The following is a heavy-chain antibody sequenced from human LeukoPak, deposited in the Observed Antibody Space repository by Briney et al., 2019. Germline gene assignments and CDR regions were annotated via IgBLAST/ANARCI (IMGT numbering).Heavy chain of an antibody. V-gene: IGHV4-30-4*01. CDR2: IYYSGST. J-gene: IGHJ5*02. Sequence: PSQTLSLTCTVSGGSISSGDYYWSWIRQPPGKGLEWIGYIYYSGSTYYNPSLKSRVTISVDTSKNQFSLKPSSVTAADTAVYYCAREIPNPYNWFDPWGQGTLVTVSS. CDR3: AREIPNPYNWFDP. CDR1: GGSISSGDYY.